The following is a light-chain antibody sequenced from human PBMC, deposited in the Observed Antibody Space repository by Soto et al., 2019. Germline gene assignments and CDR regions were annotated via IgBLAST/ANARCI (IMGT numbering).Light chain of an antibody. J-gene: IGLJ1*01. CDR3: SSYTFSSFPYV. Sequence: QSVLTQPASVSGSPGQSITISCTGTSSDVGGYNYVSWYQQHPGKAPKLMIYEVTNRPSGVSNRFSASKSGNTASLTISGLQAEGEADYYCSSYTFSSFPYVFGTGTKVTVL. CDR1: SSDVGGYNY. V-gene: IGLV2-14*01. CDR2: EVT.